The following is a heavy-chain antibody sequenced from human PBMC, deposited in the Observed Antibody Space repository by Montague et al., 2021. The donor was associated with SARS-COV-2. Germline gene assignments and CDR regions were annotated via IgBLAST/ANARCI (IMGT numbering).Heavy chain of an antibody. CDR2: VYYTGST. V-gene: IGHV4-59*11. Sequence: SETLSLTCTVSAGSISSHYWSWIRQPPGKALEWIGYVYYTGSTKYNPSLKSRVTMSVDTPKNRFSLSLRSLTAADTAVYYCARAQNTCFIANCVNYFDLWGQGALVTVSS. CDR1: AGSISSHY. D-gene: IGHD1-1*01. CDR3: ARAQNTCFIANCVNYFDL. J-gene: IGHJ4*02.